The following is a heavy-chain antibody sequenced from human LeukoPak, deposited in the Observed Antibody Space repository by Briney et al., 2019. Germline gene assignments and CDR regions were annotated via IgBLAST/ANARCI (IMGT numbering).Heavy chain of an antibody. D-gene: IGHD2-15*01. CDR3: VKAQGYCSGGTCYFDY. J-gene: IGHJ4*02. CDR1: GFTFSSYG. CDR2: ISGDGYST. V-gene: IGHV3-64D*06. Sequence: PGGSLRLSCAASGFTFSSYGMHWVRQAPGRGLEYVSAISGDGYSTYADSVKGRFTISRDNSKNTLYLQMSSLRAEDTAVYYCVKAQGYCSGGTCYFDYWGQGTLVTASS.